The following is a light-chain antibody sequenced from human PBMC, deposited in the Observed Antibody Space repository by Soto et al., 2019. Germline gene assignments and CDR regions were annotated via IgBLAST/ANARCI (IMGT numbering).Light chain of an antibody. Sequence: QLVLTQSSSASASLGSSVKLTCTLSSGHSSYIIAWHQQQPGKAPRYLMKLEGSGSYNKGSGVPDRFSGSSSGADRYLTISNLQFEDEADYYCETWDSNKGVFGTGTKVTVL. J-gene: IGLJ1*01. CDR2: LEGSGSY. CDR3: ETWDSNKGV. CDR1: SGHSSYI. V-gene: IGLV4-60*02.